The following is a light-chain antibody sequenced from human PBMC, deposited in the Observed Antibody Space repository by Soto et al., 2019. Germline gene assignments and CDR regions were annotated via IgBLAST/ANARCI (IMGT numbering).Light chain of an antibody. CDR2: EVS. CDR3: SSYTSSNTGV. V-gene: IGLV2-14*01. CDR1: SSDVGGYYS. Sequence: QSALTQPASVSGSPGQSITISCTGTSSDVGGYYSVSWYQQHPVKAPKLMIYEVSNRPSGVSNRFSGSKSGNTASLTISGLQAEDEADYYCSSYTSSNTGVFGGGTKLTVL. J-gene: IGLJ2*01.